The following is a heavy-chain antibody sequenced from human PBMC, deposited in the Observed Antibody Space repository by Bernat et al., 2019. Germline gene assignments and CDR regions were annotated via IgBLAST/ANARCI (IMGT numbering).Heavy chain of an antibody. V-gene: IGHV3-15*07. Sequence: EVQLVESGGGLVKPGGSLRLSCAASGATFSNAWMNWVRQAPGKGLEWVGRIKSKSDGETTDYAAPVRGRFTISRDDSKNTLYLQMNSLKSEDTAVYYCARNDLRDSSGWYYFDYWGQGTLVTVSS. CDR1: GATFSNAW. CDR3: ARNDLRDSSGWYYFDY. J-gene: IGHJ4*02. D-gene: IGHD6-19*01. CDR2: IKSKSDGETT.